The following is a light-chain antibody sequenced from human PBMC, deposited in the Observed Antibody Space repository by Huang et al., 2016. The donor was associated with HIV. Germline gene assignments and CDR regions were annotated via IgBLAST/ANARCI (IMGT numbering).Light chain of an antibody. Sequence: EIVLTQSPGTLSLSPGERATLSCRANQTVTRRSLAWYQQRPGQAPRLLISGASSRATGRPDRVSGSGSGTDFALTISGLEPEDFVIYYCHQYGRSPPTFGRGTKLEIK. V-gene: IGKV3-20*01. CDR3: HQYGRSPPT. CDR2: GAS. CDR1: QTVTRRS. J-gene: IGKJ2*01.